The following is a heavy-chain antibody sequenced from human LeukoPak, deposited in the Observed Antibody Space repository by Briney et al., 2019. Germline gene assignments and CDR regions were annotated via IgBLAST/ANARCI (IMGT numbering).Heavy chain of an antibody. CDR1: GYTLTELS. D-gene: IGHD3-10*01. CDR2: FDPEDGET. J-gene: IGHJ4*02. V-gene: IGHV1-24*01. Sequence: ASVKVSCKVSGYTLTELSMHWVRQAPGKGLEWMGGFDPEDGETIYAQKFQGRVTMTEDTSTDTAYMELSGLRSEDTAVYYCATFKGSGSYYNVPYTDYWGQGTLVTVSS. CDR3: ATFKGSGSYYNVPYTDY.